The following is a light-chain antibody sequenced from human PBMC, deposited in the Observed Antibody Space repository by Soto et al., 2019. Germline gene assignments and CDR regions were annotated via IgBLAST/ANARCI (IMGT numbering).Light chain of an antibody. CDR3: CSHAGSSTYV. Sequence: QSVLTQPASVSGSPGQSISISCTGTSSDVGSYNLVSWYQQHPGTAPKLMIYEGSKRPSGVSNRFSGSKSGNTASLTISGLQDEDEAAYYCCSHAGSSTYVFGTGTKVTVL. V-gene: IGLV2-23*01. CDR2: EGS. CDR1: SSDVGSYNL. J-gene: IGLJ1*01.